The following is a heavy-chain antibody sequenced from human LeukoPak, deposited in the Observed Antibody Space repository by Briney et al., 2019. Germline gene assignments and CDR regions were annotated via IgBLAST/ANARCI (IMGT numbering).Heavy chain of an antibody. J-gene: IGHJ6*02. CDR1: GFPFSSYW. Sequence: GGSLRLSCVASGFPFSSYWMTWVRQAPGRGPEWVANVNRDGSETYYLDSVKGRFTISKDNAKNSLYLQMNSLRAEDTALYHCARNNGMDVWGQGTTVIVSS. CDR3: ARNNGMDV. CDR2: VNRDGSET. V-gene: IGHV3-7*03.